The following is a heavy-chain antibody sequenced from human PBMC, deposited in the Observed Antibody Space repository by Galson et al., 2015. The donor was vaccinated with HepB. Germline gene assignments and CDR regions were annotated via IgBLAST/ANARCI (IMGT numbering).Heavy chain of an antibody. V-gene: IGHV1-69*13. Sequence: SVKVSCKASGGTFSSYAISWVRQAPGQGLEWMGGIIPIFGTANYAQKFQGRVTITADESTSTAYMELSSLRSEDTAVYYCARTTSNPAIVVVPAATFRYYYYMDVWGKGTTVTVSS. CDR1: GGTFSSYA. CDR3: ARTTSNPAIVVVPAATFRYYYYMDV. J-gene: IGHJ6*03. CDR2: IIPIFGTA. D-gene: IGHD2-2*01.